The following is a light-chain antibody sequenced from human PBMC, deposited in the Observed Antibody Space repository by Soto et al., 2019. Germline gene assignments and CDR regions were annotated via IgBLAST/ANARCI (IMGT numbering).Light chain of an antibody. V-gene: IGLV2-14*01. CDR1: SGDIGSYTY. J-gene: IGLJ1*01. Sequence: QSALTQPASVSGSPGQSITISCTGTSGDIGSYTYVSWYQQYPGKAPKLLISEVSNRPSGVPDRFSGSKSGNTASLTISGLQAEDEADYYCSLYTSSTFYVFGTGTKLTVL. CDR3: SLYTSSTFYV. CDR2: EVS.